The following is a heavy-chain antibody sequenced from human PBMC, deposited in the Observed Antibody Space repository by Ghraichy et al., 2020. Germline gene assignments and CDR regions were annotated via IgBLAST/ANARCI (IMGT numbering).Heavy chain of an antibody. CDR1: GGSFSGYY. V-gene: IGHV4-34*01. CDR2: INHSGST. CDR3: ARGSRRNGSTAMVTVGVGYYGMDV. Sequence: SETLSLTCAVYGGSFSGYYWSWIRQPPGKGLEWIGEINHSGSTNYNPSLKSRVTISVDTSKNQFSLKLSSVTAADTAVYYWARGSRRNGSTAMVTVGVGYYGMDVWGQGTTVTVSS. D-gene: IGHD5-18*01. J-gene: IGHJ6*02.